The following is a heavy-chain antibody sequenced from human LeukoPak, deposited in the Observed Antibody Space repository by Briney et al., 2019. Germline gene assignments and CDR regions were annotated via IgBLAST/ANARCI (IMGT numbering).Heavy chain of an antibody. Sequence: PGGSLRLSCAASGFTFSDYAMSWVRQAPGEGLEWVSSISDNAGAIHYADSVKGRFTISRDNSKNTLYLQMNSLRAEDTAVYYCASASYGSGTYAFDIWGQGTMVTVSS. CDR2: ISDNAGAI. CDR3: ASASYGSGTYAFDI. CDR1: GFTFSDYA. J-gene: IGHJ3*02. D-gene: IGHD3-10*01. V-gene: IGHV3-23*01.